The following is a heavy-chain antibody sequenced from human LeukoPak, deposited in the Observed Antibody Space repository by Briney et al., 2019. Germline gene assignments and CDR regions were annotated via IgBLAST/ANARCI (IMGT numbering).Heavy chain of an antibody. CDR1: GGTFSSYA. Sequence: SVKVSCKASGGTFSSYAISWVRQAPGQGLEWMGGIIPIFGTANYAQKFQGRVTITADESTSTAYMELSSLRSEDTAVYYCARRDSYGGPFDYWGQGTLVTVSS. CDR2: IIPIFGTA. D-gene: IGHD5-18*01. CDR3: ARRDSYGGPFDY. V-gene: IGHV1-69*13. J-gene: IGHJ4*02.